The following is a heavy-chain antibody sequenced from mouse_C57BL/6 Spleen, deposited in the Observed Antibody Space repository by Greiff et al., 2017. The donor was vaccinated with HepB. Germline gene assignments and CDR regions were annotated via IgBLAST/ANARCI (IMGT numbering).Heavy chain of an antibody. D-gene: IGHD2-3*01. Sequence: QVQLQQSGAELVKPGASVKMSCKASGYTFTSYWITWVKQRPGQGLEWIGDIYPGSGSTNYNEKFKSKATLTVDTSSSTAYMQLSSLTSEDSAVYYCARGGVCDGYYVWYFDVWGTGTTVTVSS. J-gene: IGHJ1*03. CDR2: IYPGSGST. CDR1: GYTFTSYW. V-gene: IGHV1-55*01. CDR3: ARGGVCDGYYVWYFDV.